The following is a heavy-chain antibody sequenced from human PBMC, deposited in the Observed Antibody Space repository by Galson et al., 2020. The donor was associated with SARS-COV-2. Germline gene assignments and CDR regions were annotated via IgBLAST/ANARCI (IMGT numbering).Heavy chain of an antibody. CDR2: TSYSGST. CDR3: ARTQATYCSSTSCYAYAKFDP. Sequence: ASETLSLTCPVSAGSISSGGYYWSWIRQHPGKGLEWIGYTSYSGSTYYNPSLKSRVTISVETSKNQFSLKLSYVTAADTAVYYCARTQATYCSSTSCYAYAKFDPWGQGTLVIVSS. CDR1: AGSISSGGYY. V-gene: IGHV4-31*03. D-gene: IGHD2-2*01. J-gene: IGHJ5*02.